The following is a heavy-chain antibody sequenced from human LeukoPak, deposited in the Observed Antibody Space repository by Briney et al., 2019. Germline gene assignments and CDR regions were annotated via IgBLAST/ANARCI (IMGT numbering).Heavy chain of an antibody. CDR3: ARGRIAAAGMLYLFY. Sequence: ASVKVSCKASGYTFTSYGISWVRQAPGQGLEWMGWISAYNGNTNYAQKLQGRVTMNTDTSTSTAYMELRSLRSDDTAVYYCARGRIAAAGMLYLFYWGQGTLSPSPQ. J-gene: IGHJ4*02. CDR1: GYTFTSYG. D-gene: IGHD6-13*01. V-gene: IGHV1-18*01. CDR2: ISAYNGNT.